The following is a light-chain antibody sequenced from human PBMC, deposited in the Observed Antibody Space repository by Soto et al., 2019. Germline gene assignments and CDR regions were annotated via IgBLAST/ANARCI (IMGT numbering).Light chain of an antibody. CDR2: GAS. V-gene: IGKV3D-15*01. Sequence: EIVMTQSPATLSVSPGERATLSCRASQSVSGNLAWYQQNPVQAPRLLIYGASTRATGIPARFSGSGSGTEFTLTISSLQSEDFAVYYCQQYNNWTPTFGQGTKVEIK. J-gene: IGKJ1*01. CDR1: QSVSGN. CDR3: QQYNNWTPT.